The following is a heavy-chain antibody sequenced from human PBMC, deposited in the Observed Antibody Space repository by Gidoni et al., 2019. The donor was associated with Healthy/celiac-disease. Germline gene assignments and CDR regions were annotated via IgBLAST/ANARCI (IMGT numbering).Heavy chain of an antibody. J-gene: IGHJ2*01. CDR2: IYYSGST. CDR1: AGSLSSGGSY. Sequence: QVQLQESGPGLVKPSQTLSLTCTLSAGSLSSGGSYWSCIRQHPGKGLEWIGYIYYSGSTYYNPSLKSRVTISVDTSKNQFSLKLSSVTAADTAVYYCARPPPTYGDYVNNWYLDLWGRGTLVTVSS. CDR3: ARPPPTYGDYVNNWYLDL. V-gene: IGHV4-31*03. D-gene: IGHD4-17*01.